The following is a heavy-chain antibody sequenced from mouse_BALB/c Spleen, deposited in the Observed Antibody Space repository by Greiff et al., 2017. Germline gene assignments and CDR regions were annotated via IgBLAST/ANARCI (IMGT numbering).Heavy chain of an antibody. CDR2: IWAGGST. CDR1: GFSLTSYG. J-gene: IGHJ4*01. CDR3: ARDRTTVVANAMDY. Sequence: VKVVESGPGLVAPSQSLSITCTVSGFSLTSYGVHWVRQPPGKGLEWLGVIWAGGSTNYNSALMSRLSISKDNSKSQVFLKMNSLQTDDTAMYYSARDRTTVVANAMDYWGQGTTVTVSS. V-gene: IGHV2-9*02. D-gene: IGHD1-1*01.